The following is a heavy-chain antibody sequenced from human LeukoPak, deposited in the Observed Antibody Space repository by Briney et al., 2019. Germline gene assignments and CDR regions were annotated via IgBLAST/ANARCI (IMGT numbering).Heavy chain of an antibody. J-gene: IGHJ4*02. V-gene: IGHV1-69*13. CDR2: IIPIFGTA. CDR3: ARDLLTMVRGVIINPLDY. D-gene: IGHD3-10*01. CDR1: GGTFSSYA. Sequence: SVKVSCKASGGTFSSYAISWVRQAPGQGLEWMGGIIPIFGTANYAQKFQGRVTITADESTSTAYMELSSLRSEDTAVYYCARDLLTMVRGVIINPLDYWGQGTLVTVSS.